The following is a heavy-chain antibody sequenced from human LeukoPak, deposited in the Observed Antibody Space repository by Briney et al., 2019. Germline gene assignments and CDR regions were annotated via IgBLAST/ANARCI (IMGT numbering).Heavy chain of an antibody. J-gene: IGHJ4*02. CDR2: IYSGGAT. CDR1: GITVSTNY. CDR3: ARLHYDVLTGPFDY. Sequence: GGSLRLSCAASGITVSTNYMSWVRQAPGKGLEWVSIIYSGGATFYADSVKGRFTISRESSKNTLWLEMNSLRVEDTAVYYCARLHYDVLTGPFDYWGQGTLVTVSS. D-gene: IGHD3-9*01. V-gene: IGHV3-66*04.